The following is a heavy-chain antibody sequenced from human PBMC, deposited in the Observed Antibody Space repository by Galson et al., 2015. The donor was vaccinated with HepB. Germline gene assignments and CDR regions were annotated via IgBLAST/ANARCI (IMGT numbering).Heavy chain of an antibody. J-gene: IGHJ4*02. CDR3: ATDPKGGAIH. CDR2: VDPADGET. V-gene: IGHV1-69-2*01. D-gene: IGHD3-16*02. CDR1: GYTFTDYF. Sequence: VQVSCKVSGYTFTDYFIHWVHQAPGTGLEWMGLVDPADGETLYADEFQGRVTITADRSTGTAYMELSSLRSEDTAVYYCATDPKGGAIHWGQGTLVTVSS.